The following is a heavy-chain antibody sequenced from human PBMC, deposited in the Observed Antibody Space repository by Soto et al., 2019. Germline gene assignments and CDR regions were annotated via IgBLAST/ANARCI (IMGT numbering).Heavy chain of an antibody. CDR2: IYYSGST. J-gene: IGHJ4*02. Sequence: PSETLSLTCTVSGGSISSYYWSWIRQPPGKGLEWIGYIYYSGSTNYNPSLKSRVTISVDTAKNQFSLKLSSVTAADTAVYYCTRRWAPVFDYWAQRTLVTVSS. CDR1: GGSISSYY. CDR3: TRRWAPVFDY. V-gene: IGHV4-59*08.